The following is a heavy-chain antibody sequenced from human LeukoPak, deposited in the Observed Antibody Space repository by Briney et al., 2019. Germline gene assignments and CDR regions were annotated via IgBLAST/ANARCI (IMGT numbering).Heavy chain of an antibody. V-gene: IGHV1-24*01. CDR1: GYTLTELS. Sequence: ASVTVSFKVSGYTLTELSMHWVRQAPGKGLEWMGGFDPEDGETIYAQKFQGRDTMTEDTSTDTAYMELSSLRSEDTAVYYCATGPGYSSDYPYYFDYWAREPWSPSPQ. J-gene: IGHJ4*02. CDR2: FDPEDGET. CDR3: ATGPGYSSDYPYYFDY. D-gene: IGHD6-25*01.